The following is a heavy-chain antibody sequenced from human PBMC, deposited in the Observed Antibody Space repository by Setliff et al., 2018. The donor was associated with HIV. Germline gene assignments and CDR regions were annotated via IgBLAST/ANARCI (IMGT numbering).Heavy chain of an antibody. CDR1: GFSFSTYG. J-gene: IGHJ6*04. CDR2: IKSKTDGETT. Sequence: GGSLRLSCAASGFSFSTYGMHWVRQAPGKGLEWVGRIKSKTDGETTDYAAPVRGRFTISRDDSKNTLYLQMGSLKTEDTAVYYCGTGSQSSGYRTSFLDVWGKGTTVTVSS. D-gene: IGHD3-22*01. V-gene: IGHV3-15*01. CDR3: GTGSQSSGYRTSFLDV.